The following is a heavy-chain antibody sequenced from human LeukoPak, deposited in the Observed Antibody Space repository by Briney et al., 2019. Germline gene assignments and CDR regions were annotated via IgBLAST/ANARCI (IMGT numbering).Heavy chain of an antibody. CDR3: ARVRYCSSTGCYSYFDY. CDR2: INGDGSYT. D-gene: IGHD2-2*02. Sequence: GGSLRLSCVASGFTFSSYYLRWVRQVPGKGLVWVSRINGDGSYTSYADSVKGRFTISRDNAKNTLYLQVNSLRVEDTAVYYCARVRYCSSTGCYSYFDYWGQGILVTVSS. J-gene: IGHJ4*02. CDR1: GFTFSSYY. V-gene: IGHV3-74*01.